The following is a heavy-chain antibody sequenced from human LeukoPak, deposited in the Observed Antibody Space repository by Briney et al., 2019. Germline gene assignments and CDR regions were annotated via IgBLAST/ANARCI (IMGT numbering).Heavy chain of an antibody. CDR3: ARRPKIYYYYGLDV. Sequence: GGSLRLSCAASGFTFSVYYMSWIRQAPGKGLEWVSYISSSGSTIYYADSVKGRFTISRDNAKNSLYLQMNSLRAEDTAVYYCARRPKIYYYYGLDVWGQGTTVTVSS. J-gene: IGHJ6*02. CDR2: ISSSGSTI. CDR1: GFTFSVYY. V-gene: IGHV3-11*01.